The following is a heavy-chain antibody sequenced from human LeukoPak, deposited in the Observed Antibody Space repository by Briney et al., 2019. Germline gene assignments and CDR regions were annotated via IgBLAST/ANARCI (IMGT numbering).Heavy chain of an antibody. Sequence: SETLSLTCTVSGGSISSSSYYWGWIRQPPGKGLEWIGSIYYSGSTYYNPSLKSRVTISVDTSKNQFSLKLSSVTAADTAVYYCVGGSYDSSAGHFDYWGQGTLVTVSS. CDR3: VGGSYDSSAGHFDY. J-gene: IGHJ4*02. D-gene: IGHD3-22*01. CDR2: IYYSGST. CDR1: GGSISSSSYY. V-gene: IGHV4-39*01.